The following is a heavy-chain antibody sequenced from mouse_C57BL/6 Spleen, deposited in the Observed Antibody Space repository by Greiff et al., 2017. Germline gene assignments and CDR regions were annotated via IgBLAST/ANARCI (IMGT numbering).Heavy chain of an antibody. Sequence: QVQLQQPGAELVKPGASVKMSCKASGYTFTSYWITWVKQRPGQGLAWIGDIYPGSGSTNYNEKFKSKATLTVDTSSSTAYMQLSSLTSEDSAVYYCARGVTPYYAKDYWGQGTTVTVSS. CDR1: GYTFTSYW. CDR3: ARGVTPYYAKDY. J-gene: IGHJ4*01. D-gene: IGHD2-2*01. V-gene: IGHV1-55*01. CDR2: IYPGSGST.